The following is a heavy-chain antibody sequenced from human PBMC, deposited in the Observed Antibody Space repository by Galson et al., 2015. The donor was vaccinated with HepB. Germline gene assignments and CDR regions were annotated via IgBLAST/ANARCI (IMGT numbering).Heavy chain of an antibody. CDR3: AKDLSVATIRSLYGMDV. J-gene: IGHJ6*02. CDR1: GFTFSSYG. Sequence: SLRLSCAASGFTFSSYGMHWVRQAPGKGLEWVTIISYDGSNKYYADSVKGRFTISRDNSKNTLYLQMNSLRGEDTAVYYCAKDLSVATIRSLYGMDVWGQGTTVTVPS. V-gene: IGHV3-30*18. D-gene: IGHD5-12*01. CDR2: ISYDGSNK.